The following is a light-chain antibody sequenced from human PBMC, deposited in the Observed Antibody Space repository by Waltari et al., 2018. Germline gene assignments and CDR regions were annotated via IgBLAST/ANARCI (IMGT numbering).Light chain of an antibody. V-gene: IGKV2D-29*01. CDR2: EVS. CDR3: MQSIQHTWT. CDR1: QSLLQSDGKTY. Sequence: TKPPFSFSFPPEHPPSTPSKPSQSLLQSDGKTYLYWYLQKPGQPPQLLIYEVSNRFSGVPDRFSGSGSGTDFTLKISRVEAEDVGVYYCMQSIQHTWTFGQGTKVEIK. J-gene: IGKJ1*01.